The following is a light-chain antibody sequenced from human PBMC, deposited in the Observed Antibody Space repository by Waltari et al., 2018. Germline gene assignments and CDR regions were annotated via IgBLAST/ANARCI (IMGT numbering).Light chain of an antibody. Sequence: QSALTQPASVSGSPGLSITISCTGTISHIGAYNHVSWYQQYPGQAPKLLIFDVSDRPPGVFDRFSGSKSGNTASLTISGLQAEDEADYYCSSFTTSSSWIFGGGTKLTVL. V-gene: IGLV2-14*03. CDR2: DVS. J-gene: IGLJ2*01. CDR3: SSFTTSSSWI. CDR1: ISHIGAYNH.